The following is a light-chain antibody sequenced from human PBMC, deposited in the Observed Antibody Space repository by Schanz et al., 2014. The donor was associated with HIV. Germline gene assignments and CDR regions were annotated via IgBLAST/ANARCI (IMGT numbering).Light chain of an antibody. CDR2: KAS. CDR1: QSISSW. Sequence: DIQLTQSPSTLSASVGDRVTITCRASQSISSWLAWYQQKPGKPPKILIYKASTLESGVPSRFSGSGSGTEFTLTISSLQPDDSATYYCQQYNSYSLTFGQGTKLEIK. CDR3: QQYNSYSLT. V-gene: IGKV1-5*03. J-gene: IGKJ2*01.